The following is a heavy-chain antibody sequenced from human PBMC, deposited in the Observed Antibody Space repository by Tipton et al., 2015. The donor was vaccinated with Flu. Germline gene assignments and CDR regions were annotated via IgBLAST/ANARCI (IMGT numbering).Heavy chain of an antibody. J-gene: IGHJ3*01. CDR2: LKRDGSDT. V-gene: IGHV3-7*01. CDR3: AREPDFYADAFDL. CDR1: GFTLSSDW. D-gene: IGHD2/OR15-2a*01. Sequence: SLRLSCEASGFTLSSDWMTWVRQAPGKGLEWVASLKRDGSDTYYADSVKGRFTISRDNARNSVYLQMNSLRAEDTAVYYCAREPDFYADAFDLWGQGTMVTVSS.